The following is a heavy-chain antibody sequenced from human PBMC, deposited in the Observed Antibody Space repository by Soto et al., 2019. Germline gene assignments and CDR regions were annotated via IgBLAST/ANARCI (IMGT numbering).Heavy chain of an antibody. J-gene: IGHJ4*02. Sequence: QVQLVQSGAELKKPGASVKVSCKASGYTFSNYDMNWVRQATGQGPEWIGWVNPNNGDTGYAQKLQGRVTLTTYISTTTAYMELTSLRSEDTAIYYCAKVSRKGSAIDFDYWGQGTLITVSS. CDR3: AKVSRKGSAIDFDY. V-gene: IGHV1-8*01. D-gene: IGHD3-10*01. CDR2: VNPNNGDT. CDR1: GYTFSNYD.